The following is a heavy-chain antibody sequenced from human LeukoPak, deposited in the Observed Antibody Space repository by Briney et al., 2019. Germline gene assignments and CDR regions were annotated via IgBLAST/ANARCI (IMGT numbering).Heavy chain of an antibody. Sequence: SETLSLTCAVYGGSFSGYYWSWIRQPPGKGLEWIGEINHSGSTNYNPSLKSRVTISVDTSKNQFSLKLSSVTAADTAVYYCARSLQQLVSWGQGTLVTVSS. CDR2: INHSGST. CDR1: GGSFSGYY. V-gene: IGHV4-34*01. J-gene: IGHJ5*02. D-gene: IGHD6-13*01. CDR3: ARSLQQLVS.